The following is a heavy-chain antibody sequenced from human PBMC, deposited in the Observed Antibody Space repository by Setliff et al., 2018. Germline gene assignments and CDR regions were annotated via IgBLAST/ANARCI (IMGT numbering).Heavy chain of an antibody. CDR2: IRNKDNSYTT. J-gene: IGHJ4*02. Sequence: GVLRLSCAASGFTFSDYYMSWIRQAPGKGLEWVGRIRNKDNSYTTEYAASVKGRFTISRDDSKNSLYLQMNGLKTEDRAVYYCARVYAYSYGFDYWGQGTPVTVSS. D-gene: IGHD3-16*01. CDR3: ARVYAYSYGFDY. CDR1: GFTFSDYY. V-gene: IGHV3-72*01.